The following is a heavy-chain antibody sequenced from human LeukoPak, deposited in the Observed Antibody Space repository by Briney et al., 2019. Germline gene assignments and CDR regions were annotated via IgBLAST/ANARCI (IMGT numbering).Heavy chain of an antibody. CDR1: GGTFSSYA. CDR3: AREGSGYCSSTSCLGGP. Sequence: SVKVSCKASGGTFSSYAISWVRQAPGQGLEWMGGIIPIFGTANYAQKFQGRVTITADESTNTAYMELSSLRSEDTAVYYCAREGSGYCSSTSCLGGPWGQGTLVTVSS. J-gene: IGHJ4*02. V-gene: IGHV1-69*13. D-gene: IGHD2-2*03. CDR2: IIPIFGTA.